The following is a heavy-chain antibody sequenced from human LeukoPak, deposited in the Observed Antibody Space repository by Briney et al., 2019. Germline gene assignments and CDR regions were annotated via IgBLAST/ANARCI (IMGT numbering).Heavy chain of an antibody. D-gene: IGHD3-10*01. CDR1: GFTFSSYA. J-gene: IGHJ4*02. V-gene: IGHV3-23*01. Sequence: GGSLRLSCAAPGFTFSSYAMSWVRKAPGKGLGWVSAISGSGGSTYYADSVKGRFTISRDNSKNTLYLQMNSLRAEDTAVYYCAKVIGSSPFDYWGQGTLVTVSS. CDR2: ISGSGGST. CDR3: AKVIGSSPFDY.